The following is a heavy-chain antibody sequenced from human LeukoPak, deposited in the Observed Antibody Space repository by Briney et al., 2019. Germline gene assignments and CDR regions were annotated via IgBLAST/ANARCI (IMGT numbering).Heavy chain of an antibody. D-gene: IGHD2-15*01. CDR1: GFTFSPYS. Sequence: GGSLRLSCAASGFTFSPYSMNWVRQAPGKGLEWLSYISGDSRNIYYADSVRGRFTISRDNAKNSLYLQMNSLRAEDTAVYYCARDIASCTGGTCYNIRFDLWGLGTLVTVSS. J-gene: IGHJ5*02. CDR3: ARDIASCTGGTCYNIRFDL. CDR2: ISGDSRNI. V-gene: IGHV3-48*01.